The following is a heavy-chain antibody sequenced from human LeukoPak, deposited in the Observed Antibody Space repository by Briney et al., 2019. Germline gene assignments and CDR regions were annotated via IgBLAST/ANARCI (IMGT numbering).Heavy chain of an antibody. J-gene: IGHJ4*02. D-gene: IGHD3-22*01. Sequence: GGSLRLSCAASGFTFSRHSINWVRQAPGKGLEWVSSISSSSSYIYYADSVKGRFTISRDNAKNSLYLQMNSLRAEDTAVYYCARVESVGITMIVAIDYWGQGTLVTVSS. CDR1: GFTFSRHS. CDR3: ARVESVGITMIVAIDY. CDR2: ISSSSSYI. V-gene: IGHV3-21*01.